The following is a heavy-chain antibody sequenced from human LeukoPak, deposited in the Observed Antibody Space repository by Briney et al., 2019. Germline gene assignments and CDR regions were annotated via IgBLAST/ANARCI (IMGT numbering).Heavy chain of an antibody. CDR1: GGTFSSYA. J-gene: IGHJ1*01. Sequence: SVKVSRKASGGTFSSYAISWVRQAPGQGLEWMGGIIPIFGTANYAQKFQGRVTITTDESTSTAYMELSSLRSEDTAVYYCARDPIAVATKYFQHWGQGTLVTVSS. D-gene: IGHD6-19*01. CDR3: ARDPIAVATKYFQH. V-gene: IGHV1-69*05. CDR2: IIPIFGTA.